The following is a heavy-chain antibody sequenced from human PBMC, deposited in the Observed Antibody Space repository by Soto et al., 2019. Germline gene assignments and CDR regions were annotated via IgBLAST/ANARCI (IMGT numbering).Heavy chain of an antibody. Sequence: VKVSCKASGYTFTGYYMHWVRQAPGQGLEWMGWINPNSGGTNYAQKFQGWVTMTRDTSISTAYMELSRLRSDDTAVYYCARASRRGWTEEYYFDYWGQGTLVTVSS. CDR1: GYTFTGYY. D-gene: IGHD6-19*01. CDR2: INPNSGGT. CDR3: ARASRRGWTEEYYFDY. V-gene: IGHV1-2*04. J-gene: IGHJ4*02.